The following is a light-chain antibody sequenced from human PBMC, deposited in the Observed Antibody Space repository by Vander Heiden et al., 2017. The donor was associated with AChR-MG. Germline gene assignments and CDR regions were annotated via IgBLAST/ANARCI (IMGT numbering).Light chain of an antibody. V-gene: IGLV3-19*01. Sequence: SSELPHDLAVSVALGPTVRITCQGDSTTSYHASWYQQKPGQAPVLVIYGKNNRPSGIPDRFSGSSSGNTASLTITGAQAEDEADYYCNSRDSSGNHPVFGGGTKLTVL. CDR1: STTSYH. J-gene: IGLJ2*01. CDR2: GKN. CDR3: NSRDSSGNHPV.